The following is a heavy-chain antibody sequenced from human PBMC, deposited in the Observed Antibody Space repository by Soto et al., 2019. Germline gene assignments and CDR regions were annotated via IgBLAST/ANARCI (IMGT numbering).Heavy chain of an antibody. CDR3: ASSNIAAAGFYYYGMDV. D-gene: IGHD6-13*01. CDR2: IYYSGST. J-gene: IGHJ6*02. V-gene: IGHV4-59*01. Sequence: SETLSLTCTVSGGSISSYYWSWIRQPPGKGLEWIGYIYYSGSTNYNPSLKSRVTISVDTSKNQFSLKLSSVTAADTAVYFCASSNIAAAGFYYYGMDVWGRGTTVTVSS. CDR1: GGSISSYY.